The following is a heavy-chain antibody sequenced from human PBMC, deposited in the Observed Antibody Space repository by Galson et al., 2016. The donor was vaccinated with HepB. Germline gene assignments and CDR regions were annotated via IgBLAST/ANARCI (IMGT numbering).Heavy chain of an antibody. Sequence: SLRLSCAASGFTFNTYAMTWVRQAPGKGLELVSSISSSDGRTWYADSVRGRFTISTDNSKTTLYVQMNSLRVDDSAIYYCAKSQFALPDSGWFNAFDLWGQGTMVTVSS. CDR3: AKSQFALPDSGWFNAFDL. D-gene: IGHD6-19*01. V-gene: IGHV3-23*01. CDR2: ISSSDGRT. J-gene: IGHJ3*01. CDR1: GFTFNTYA.